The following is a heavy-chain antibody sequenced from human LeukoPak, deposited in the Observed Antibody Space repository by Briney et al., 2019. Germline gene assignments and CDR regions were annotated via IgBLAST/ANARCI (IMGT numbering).Heavy chain of an antibody. CDR1: GGSISSGGYY. J-gene: IGHJ3*02. CDR3: ASTPRGAFDT. V-gene: IGHV4-30-2*01. CDR2: IYHSGST. Sequence: SETLSLTCTVSGGSISSGGYYWSWIRQPPGKGLEWIGYIYHSGSTYYNPSLKSRVTISVDRSKNQFSLKLSSVTAADTAVYYYASTPRGAFDTWGQGTMVTVSS.